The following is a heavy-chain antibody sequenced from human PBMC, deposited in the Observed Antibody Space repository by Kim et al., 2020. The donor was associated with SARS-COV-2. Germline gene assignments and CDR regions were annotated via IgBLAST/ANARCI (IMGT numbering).Heavy chain of an antibody. V-gene: IGHV5-10-1*01. CDR1: GYSFTSYW. CDR2: IDPSDSYT. CDR3: ARLGMSIAAAGAYYYYGMDV. J-gene: IGHJ6*02. D-gene: IGHD6-13*01. Sequence: GESLKISCKGSGYSFTSYWISWVRQMPGKGLEWMGRIDPSDSYTNYSPSFQGHVTISADKSISTAYLQWSSLKASDTAMYYCARLGMSIAAAGAYYYYGMDVWGQGTTVTVSS.